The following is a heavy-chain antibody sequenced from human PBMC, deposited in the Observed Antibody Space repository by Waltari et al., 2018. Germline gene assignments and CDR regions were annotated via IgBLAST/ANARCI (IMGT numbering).Heavy chain of an antibody. J-gene: IGHJ4*02. V-gene: IGHV4-4*02. CDR2: IYHSGST. CDR1: GGPTSSINW. Sequence: QVQLQESGPGLVKPSGTLSLTCAVSGGPTSSINWSRSVPQPPGKGLEWIGEIYHSGSTNYNPSLKSRVTISVDKSKNQFSLKLSSVTAADTAVYYCARDLGSGWELLPSYWGQGTLVTVSS. CDR3: ARDLGSGWELLPSY. D-gene: IGHD1-26*01.